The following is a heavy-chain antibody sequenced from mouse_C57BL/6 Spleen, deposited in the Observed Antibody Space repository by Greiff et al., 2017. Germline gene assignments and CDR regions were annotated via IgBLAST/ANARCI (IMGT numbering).Heavy chain of an antibody. D-gene: IGHD1-1*01. CDR1: GYTFTSYW. Sequence: QVQLQQPGAELVKPGASVKLSCKASGYTFTSYWMHWVKQRPGQGLEWIGMIHPNSGSTNYNEKFKSKATLTVDKSSSTAYMQLSSLTSEDSAVYYCSRPQDGSSAWFAYWGQGTLVTVSA. V-gene: IGHV1-64*01. CDR2: IHPNSGST. CDR3: SRPQDGSSAWFAY. J-gene: IGHJ3*01.